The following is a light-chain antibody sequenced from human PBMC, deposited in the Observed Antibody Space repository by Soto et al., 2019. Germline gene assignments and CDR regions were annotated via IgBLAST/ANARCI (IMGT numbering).Light chain of an antibody. V-gene: IGKV1-39*01. Sequence: DIQPTQSPASLSASVGDRVTITCRASDNIGSNLNWYQHQTGTAPKLLIYAASSLQGGVPSRFSGSGYGTQFTLTISGLQTEDFATYYCQQSYKILTFGGGTKVDIK. CDR2: AAS. J-gene: IGKJ4*01. CDR3: QQSYKILT. CDR1: DNIGSN.